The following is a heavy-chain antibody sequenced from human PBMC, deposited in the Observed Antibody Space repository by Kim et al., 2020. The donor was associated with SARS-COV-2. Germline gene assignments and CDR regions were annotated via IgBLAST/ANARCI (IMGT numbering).Heavy chain of an antibody. CDR1: CGSVSTAGFY. CDR3: ASPITMIRTMDTSYFIDV. D-gene: IGHD3-10*01. Sequence: SETLSPTCTVSCGSVSTAGFYWSWIRQLPGKGLEWMGYIYYNGSTYYTPSLESRLTMSIDTSQNQFSLRLSSVTAADTAVYYCASPITMIRTMDTSYFIDVWGKGPTVLVYS. CDR2: IYYNGST. V-gene: IGHV4-31*03. J-gene: IGHJ6*03.